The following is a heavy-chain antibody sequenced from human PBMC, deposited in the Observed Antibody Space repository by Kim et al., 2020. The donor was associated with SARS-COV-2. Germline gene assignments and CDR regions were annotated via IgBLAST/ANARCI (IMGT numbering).Heavy chain of an antibody. Sequence: SETLSLTCTVSGGSISSGDYYWSWIRQPPGKGLEWIGYIYYSGSTYYNPSPKSRVTISVDTAKNQFSLKLGSVTAADTGVYYCARDRGDIVVVPAAYGMGVGGQGPALTVSS. D-gene: IGHD2-2*01. CDR2: IYYSGST. CDR3: ARDRGDIVVVPAAYGMGV. V-gene: IGHV4-30-4*01. CDR1: GGSISSGDYY. J-gene: IGHJ6*02.